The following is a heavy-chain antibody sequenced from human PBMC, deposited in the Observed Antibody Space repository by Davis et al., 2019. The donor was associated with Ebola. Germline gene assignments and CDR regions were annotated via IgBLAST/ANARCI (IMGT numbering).Heavy chain of an antibody. V-gene: IGHV4-59*01. CDR2: VHQSGST. D-gene: IGHD1-26*01. J-gene: IGHJ4*02. CDR1: GGSLSNFY. Sequence: PSEILSLTCTVSGGSLSNFYWSWIRQPPGKGLEWIGDVHQSGSTNYNPSFKGRVTISIDTSTKQFSLKLKSVTAADTAVYYCARDGLVGATTEFDSWGQGTLVTVSS. CDR3: ARDGLVGATTEFDS.